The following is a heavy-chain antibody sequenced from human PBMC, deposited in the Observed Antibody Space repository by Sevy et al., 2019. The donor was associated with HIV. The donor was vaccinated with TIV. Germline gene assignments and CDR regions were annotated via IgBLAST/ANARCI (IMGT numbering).Heavy chain of an antibody. D-gene: IGHD3-3*01. CDR3: AKAYYDFWSGYRAEYYFDY. Sequence: GGSLRLSCAASGFTFSSYAMSWVRQAPGKGLEWVSAISGSGGSTYYADSVKGRFTTSRDNSKNTLYLQMNSLRAEDTAVYYCAKAYYDFWSGYRAEYYFDYWGQGTLVTVSS. J-gene: IGHJ4*02. CDR1: GFTFSSYA. V-gene: IGHV3-23*01. CDR2: ISGSGGST.